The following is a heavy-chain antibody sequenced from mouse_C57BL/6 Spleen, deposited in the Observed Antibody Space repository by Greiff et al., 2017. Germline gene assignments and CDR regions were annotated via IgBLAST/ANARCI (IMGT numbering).Heavy chain of an antibody. V-gene: IGHV5-15*01. J-gene: IGHJ1*03. CDR1: GFTFSDYG. CDR2: ISNLAYSI. CDR3: ARTLITTVVATDWYFDV. D-gene: IGHD1-1*01. Sequence: EVKLMESGGGLVQPGGSLKLSCAASGFTFSDYGMAWVRQAPRKGPEWVAFISNLAYSIYYADTVTGRFTISRENAKNTLYLEMSSLRSEDTAMYYCARTLITTVVATDWYFDVWGTGTTVTVSS.